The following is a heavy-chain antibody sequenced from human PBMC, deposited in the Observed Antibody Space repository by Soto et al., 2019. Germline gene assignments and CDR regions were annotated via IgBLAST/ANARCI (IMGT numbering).Heavy chain of an antibody. Sequence: QVQLVQSGAEEKKPGASVKVSCKASGYTFTSYAMHWVRQAPGQRLEWMGWINAGNGNTTYSQKFQGRVTITRDTSASTAYMELSSLRSEDTAVYYCARSIVVVTALGYWGQGTLVTVSS. CDR2: INAGNGNT. D-gene: IGHD2-21*02. V-gene: IGHV1-3*05. CDR3: ARSIVVVTALGY. CDR1: GYTFTSYA. J-gene: IGHJ4*02.